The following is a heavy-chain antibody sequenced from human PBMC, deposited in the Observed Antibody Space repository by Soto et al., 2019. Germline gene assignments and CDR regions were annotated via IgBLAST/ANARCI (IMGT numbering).Heavy chain of an antibody. CDR1: GAYLSDNY. CDR2: INHSGNT. Sequence: PSETLSLTCAVHGAYLSDNYCNWLRQPPGKGLEWIGEINHSGNTNYNPSLRSRVTISIDTSKNQLSLNLRSVSAADTAGYYCARGMGEFDAWGQGTPVTVS. D-gene: IGHD2-21*01. J-gene: IGHJ5*02. CDR3: ARGMGEFDA. V-gene: IGHV4-34*01.